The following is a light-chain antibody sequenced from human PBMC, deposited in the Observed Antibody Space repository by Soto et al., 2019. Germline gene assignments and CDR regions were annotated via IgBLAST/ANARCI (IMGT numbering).Light chain of an antibody. V-gene: IGLV2-8*01. Sequence: QSALTQPPSASGSPGQSVTISCTGTSSDVGGYNYVSWYQQHPGRAPKLMIYEVSKRPSVVPDRFSGSKSGNTASLTVSGLKTEDEADYYCSSYAGSNNQVFGTGTKLHVL. CDR2: EVS. CDR1: SSDVGGYNY. CDR3: SSYAGSNNQV. J-gene: IGLJ1*01.